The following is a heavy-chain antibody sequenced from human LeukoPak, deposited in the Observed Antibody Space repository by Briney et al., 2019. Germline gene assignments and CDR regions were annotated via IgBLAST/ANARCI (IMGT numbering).Heavy chain of an antibody. Sequence: GESLKISCKGSGYSFTSYYIGWVRQMPGKGLEWMGIIYPGDSDTRYSPSFQGQVTIPADKSINAAYLQWSSLKASDTAMYYCARVVGDNWFDPWGQGTLVTVSS. D-gene: IGHD2-15*01. CDR1: GYSFTSYY. CDR3: ARVVGDNWFDP. V-gene: IGHV5-51*01. J-gene: IGHJ5*02. CDR2: IYPGDSDT.